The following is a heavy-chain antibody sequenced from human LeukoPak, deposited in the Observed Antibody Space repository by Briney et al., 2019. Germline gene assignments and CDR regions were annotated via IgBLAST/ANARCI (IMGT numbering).Heavy chain of an antibody. CDR1: GYTLTEIS. CDR2: FDREDGES. CDR3: ATVGYSYGAFDY. J-gene: IGHJ4*02. Sequence: ASVKVSCKVSGYTLTEISMYWVRQVPGKGLEWMGGFDREDGESIYAQKFQGRVTMTEDTSTDTAYMELSSLRSEDTAVYYCATVGYSYGAFDYWGQGTLVTVPS. V-gene: IGHV1-24*01. D-gene: IGHD5-18*01.